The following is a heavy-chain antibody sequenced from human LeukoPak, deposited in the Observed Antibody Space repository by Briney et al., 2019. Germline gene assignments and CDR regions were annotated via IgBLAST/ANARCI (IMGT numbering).Heavy chain of an antibody. D-gene: IGHD6-13*01. CDR1: GFTFSSYG. V-gene: IGHV3-30*03. J-gene: IGHJ5*02. CDR3: ASLGSSWSRAWFDP. Sequence: GGSLRLSCAASGFTFSSYGMSWVRQAPGKGLEWVAVISYDGSNKYYADSVKGRFTISRDNSKNTLYLQMNSLRAEDTAVYYCASLGSSWSRAWFDPWGQGTLVTVSS. CDR2: ISYDGSNK.